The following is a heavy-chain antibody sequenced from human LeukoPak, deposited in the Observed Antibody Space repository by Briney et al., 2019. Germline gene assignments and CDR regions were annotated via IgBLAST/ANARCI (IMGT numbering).Heavy chain of an antibody. D-gene: IGHD3-3*01. V-gene: IGHV3-30*18. J-gene: IGHJ4*02. CDR1: GFTFSSYG. CDR3: AKDLNYDFWRGLGN. CDR2: ISYDGTNK. Sequence: PGSTLRLSCAVSGFTFSSYGMHWVRQAPGKGLEWMAVISYDGTNKYYADSVKGRFTISRDNSKNTLYLQMNSLRAEDTAVYYCAKDLNYDFWRGLGNWGQGTLVTVSS.